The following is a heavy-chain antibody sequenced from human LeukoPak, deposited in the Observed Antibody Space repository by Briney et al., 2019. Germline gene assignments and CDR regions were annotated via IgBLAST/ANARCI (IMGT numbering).Heavy chain of an antibody. D-gene: IGHD6-13*01. J-gene: IGHJ4*02. Sequence: ASVKVSCKASGGTFSSYAISWVRQAPGQGLEWMGGIIPIFGTANYAQKLQGRVTMTTDTSTSTAYMELRSLRSDDTAVYYCAGGTAAAGNWGQGTLVTVSS. V-gene: IGHV1-69*05. CDR1: GGTFSSYA. CDR3: AGGTAAAGN. CDR2: IIPIFGTA.